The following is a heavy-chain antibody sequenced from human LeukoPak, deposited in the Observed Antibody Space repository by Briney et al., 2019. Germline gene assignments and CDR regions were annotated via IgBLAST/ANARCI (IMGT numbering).Heavy chain of an antibody. Sequence: SGPTLVNPTQTLTLTCTFSGFSLTTSGVGVGWIRQPPGKALEWLALIYWDDDKRYSPSLKSRVTIIKDTSKNQVVLTMTNMDPVDTATYYCSRTRRGQIGWTNDYWGQGTLVTVSS. J-gene: IGHJ4*02. D-gene: IGHD6-19*01. CDR2: IYWDDDK. CDR3: SRTRRGQIGWTNDY. V-gene: IGHV2-5*02. CDR1: GFSLTTSGVG.